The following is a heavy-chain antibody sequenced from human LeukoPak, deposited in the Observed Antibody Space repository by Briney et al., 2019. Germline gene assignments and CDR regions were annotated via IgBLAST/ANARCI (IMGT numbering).Heavy chain of an antibody. CDR1: GFTFSSFW. J-gene: IGHJ4*02. CDR3: ARNNDFWSGYYPYYFDY. Sequence: GGSLRLSCAASGFTFSSFWMSWVRQTPGKGLQWVANIKQDGSEKYYVDSVKGRFTISRDNAKNSLYLQMNSLRDEDTAVYYCARNNDFWSGYYPYYFDYWGQGTLVTVSS. CDR2: IKQDGSEK. D-gene: IGHD3-3*01. V-gene: IGHV3-7*01.